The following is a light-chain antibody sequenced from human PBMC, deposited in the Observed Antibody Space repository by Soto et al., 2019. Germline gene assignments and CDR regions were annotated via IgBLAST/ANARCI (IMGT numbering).Light chain of an antibody. CDR2: KAS. CDR1: QSISSW. V-gene: IGKV1-5*03. CDR3: QQYNSYPWT. Sequence: DIQMTQSPSTLSASVGDRVTITCRASQSISSWLAWYQQKPGKTPKVLIYKASSLESGVPSRFSGSGSWTDFTLTISSLQPDDFATYYCQQYNSYPWTFGQGTKVEIK. J-gene: IGKJ1*01.